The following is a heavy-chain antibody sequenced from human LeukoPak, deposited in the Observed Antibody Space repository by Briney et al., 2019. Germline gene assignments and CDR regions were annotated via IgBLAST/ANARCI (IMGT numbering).Heavy chain of an antibody. J-gene: IGHJ6*02. CDR3: ARDRSLYYYGMDV. CDR2: IYYSGST. V-gene: IGHV4-30-4*01. Sequence: SETLSLTCTVSGGSISSGDYYWSWIRQPPGKGLEWIVYIYYSGSTYYNPSLKSRVTISVYTSNNQFSLKLSSVTAADTAVYYCARDRSLYYYGMDVWGQGTTVTVSS. D-gene: IGHD3-10*01. CDR1: GGSISSGDYY.